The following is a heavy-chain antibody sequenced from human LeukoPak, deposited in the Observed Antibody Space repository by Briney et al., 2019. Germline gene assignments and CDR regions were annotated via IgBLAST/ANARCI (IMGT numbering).Heavy chain of an antibody. D-gene: IGHD3-22*01. V-gene: IGHV4-34*01. CDR3: AGYYYDSSGYYTFDY. CDR2: INHNVST. J-gene: IGHJ4*02. Sequence: SQTLSLTCAVYGGSFSGYYWSWIRQPPGKGLEWIGEINHNVSTNYNPSLKSRVTISVDTSKNQFSLKLSSVTAADTAVYYCAGYYYDSSGYYTFDYWGQGTLVTVSS. CDR1: GGSFSGYY.